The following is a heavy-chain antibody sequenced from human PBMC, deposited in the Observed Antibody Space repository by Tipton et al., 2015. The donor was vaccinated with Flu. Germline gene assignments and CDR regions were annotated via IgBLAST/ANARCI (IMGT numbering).Heavy chain of an antibody. CDR1: GFTVSSKY. V-gene: IGHV3-66*02. Sequence: SLRLSCAASGFTVSSKYMGWVRQAPGKGLQWASVICRGGTTYVADSVKGRCTISRDNSKNTLYLQWNSLTTEDTAVYYCATLGKSGTDGFDFWGQGTMVTISS. D-gene: IGHD3-16*01. CDR3: ATLGKSGTDGFDF. J-gene: IGHJ3*01. CDR2: ICRGGTT.